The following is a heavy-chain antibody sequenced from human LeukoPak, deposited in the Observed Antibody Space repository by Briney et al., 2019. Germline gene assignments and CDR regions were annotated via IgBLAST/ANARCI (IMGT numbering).Heavy chain of an antibody. Sequence: PSETLSLTCTVSGGSISSGSYYWSWIRQPAGKGLEWIGRIYTSGSTNYNPSLKSRVTISVDTSKNQFSLKLSSVTAADTAVYYCARGDYYDSSGGFDYWGQGTLVTVSS. CDR3: ARGDYYDSSGGFDY. V-gene: IGHV4-61*02. CDR2: IYTSGST. J-gene: IGHJ4*02. D-gene: IGHD3-22*01. CDR1: GGSISSGSYY.